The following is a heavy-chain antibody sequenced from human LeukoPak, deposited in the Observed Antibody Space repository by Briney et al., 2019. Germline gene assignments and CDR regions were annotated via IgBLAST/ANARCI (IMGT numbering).Heavy chain of an antibody. CDR2: IWPDESKK. CDR1: GFTFSSYG. J-gene: IGHJ6*02. V-gene: IGHV3-33*01. Sequence: GGSLRLSCAASGFTFSSYGMHWVRQAPGKGLEWVAAIWPDESKKNYADSVKGRFTISRDNSKNTLYLQMNSLSGEDTAVYYCARGYHYYMDVWGQGTTVTFSS. CDR3: ARGYHYYMDV.